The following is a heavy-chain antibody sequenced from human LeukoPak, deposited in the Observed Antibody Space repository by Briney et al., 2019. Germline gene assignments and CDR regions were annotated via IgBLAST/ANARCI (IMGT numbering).Heavy chain of an antibody. CDR1: GFTFSSYG. CDR3: ARDPLRWLQNNYYYYYMDG. CDR2: ISSTSRTI. D-gene: IGHD5-24*01. V-gene: IGHV3-48*02. J-gene: IGHJ6*03. Sequence: GGSLRLSCATSGFTFSSYGMNWVRQAPGKGLEWVSYISSTSRTIYDADSVKGRFTIFRDNAKNSLYLQMNSLRDEDTAVYYCARDPLRWLQNNYYYYYMDGWGKGTTVTVSS.